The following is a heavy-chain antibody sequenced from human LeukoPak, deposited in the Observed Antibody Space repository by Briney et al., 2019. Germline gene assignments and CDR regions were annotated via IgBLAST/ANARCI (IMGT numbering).Heavy chain of an antibody. CDR1: GFTFSKHG. CDR2: INSDGSST. V-gene: IGHV3-74*01. Sequence: GGSLRLSCAASGFTFSKHGMHWGRQVPGKGLVWVSRINSDGSSTSYADSVKGRFTISRDNAKNTLYLQMNSLRAEDTAVHYCARATSYSNYGMDVWGQGTTVTVSS. D-gene: IGHD4-11*01. J-gene: IGHJ6*02. CDR3: ARATSYSNYGMDV.